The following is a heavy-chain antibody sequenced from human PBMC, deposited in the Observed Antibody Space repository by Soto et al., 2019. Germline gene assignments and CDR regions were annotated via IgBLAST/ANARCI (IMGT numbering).Heavy chain of an antibody. J-gene: IGHJ2*01. CDR1: GGSVSTGVHY. V-gene: IGHV4-61*08. D-gene: IGHD6-13*01. CDR3: ARGYYTSWYWFDR. CDR2: IYYSGST. Sequence: QVQLQESGPGLVKPSETLSLTCTVSVSGGSVSTGVHYWSWIRQPPGKGLEWIGYIYYSGSTNYNTSLKSRVTISVDTSKNQFSLKLTSVTAADTAVYYCARGYYTSWYWFDRWGRGTLVTVSS.